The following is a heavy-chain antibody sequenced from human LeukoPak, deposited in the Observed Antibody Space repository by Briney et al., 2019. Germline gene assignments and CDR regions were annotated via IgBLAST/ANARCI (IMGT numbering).Heavy chain of an antibody. CDR1: GFTFSSYN. D-gene: IGHD2-15*01. J-gene: IGHJ6*03. Sequence: PGGSLRLSCAASGFTFSSYNMNWVRQAPGKGLEWVSFISSSSGYIYYADSVKGRFTISRDNAKNSLYLLMNSLRAEDTAVYYCARVDCSGGRCYPRYYYYYMDVWGKGTTVTISS. CDR3: ARVDCSGGRCYPRYYYYYMDV. V-gene: IGHV3-21*01. CDR2: ISSSSGYI.